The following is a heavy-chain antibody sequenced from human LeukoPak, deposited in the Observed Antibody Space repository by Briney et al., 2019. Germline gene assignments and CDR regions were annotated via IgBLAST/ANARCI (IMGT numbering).Heavy chain of an antibody. Sequence: PGGSLRLSCAASGFTFSSYAMSWVRQAPGKVLEWVSAISGSGGSTYYADSVKGRFTISRDNSNNTLYLQMNSLRAEDTAVYYCANEPNDYSSSFYYYYYMDVWGKGTTVTVSS. D-gene: IGHD6-6*01. CDR2: ISGSGGST. V-gene: IGHV3-23*01. CDR1: GFTFSSYA. CDR3: ANEPNDYSSSFYYYYYMDV. J-gene: IGHJ6*03.